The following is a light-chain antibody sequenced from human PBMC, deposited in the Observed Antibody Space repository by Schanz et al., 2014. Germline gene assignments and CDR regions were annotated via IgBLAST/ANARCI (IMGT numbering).Light chain of an antibody. J-gene: IGLJ3*02. Sequence: QSVLTQPASVSGSPGQSITLSCTGTSSDVGGYNYVSWYQHHPGKAPKLMIYDVNNRPSGVSNRFSGSKSGNTASLTISGLQAEDEADYYCSSYTSSSPWVFGGGTKLTVL. CDR3: SSYTSSSPWV. V-gene: IGLV2-14*03. CDR2: DVN. CDR1: SSDVGGYNY.